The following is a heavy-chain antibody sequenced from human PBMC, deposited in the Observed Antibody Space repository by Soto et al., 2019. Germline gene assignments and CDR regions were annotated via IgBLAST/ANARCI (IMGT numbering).Heavy chain of an antibody. V-gene: IGHV3-7*01. J-gene: IGHJ6*03. CDR1: GFTFSSYW. CDR2: IKQDGSEK. Sequence: GGSLRLSCAASGFTFSSYWMSWVRQAPGKGLEWVANIKQDGSEKYYVDSVKGRFTISRDNAKNSLYLQMNSLRAEDTAVYYCARRGYCSSTSCYYYYYMDVWGKGTTVTVSS. CDR3: ARRGYCSSTSCYYYYYMDV. D-gene: IGHD2-2*01.